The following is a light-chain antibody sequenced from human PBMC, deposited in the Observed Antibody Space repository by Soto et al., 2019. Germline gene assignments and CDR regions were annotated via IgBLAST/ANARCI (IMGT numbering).Light chain of an antibody. CDR3: QQRSNSTPT. CDR2: DAS. J-gene: IGKJ5*01. V-gene: IGKV3-11*01. Sequence: EIVLTHSPATLSLSPGSRSTRSCRASQSVSRYLAWYQQKHGQAPRLLIYDASNRATGIPARFSGSGSGTDFTITISSLQTEDFAVYYCQQRSNSTPTFGQGTRLEIK. CDR1: QSVSRY.